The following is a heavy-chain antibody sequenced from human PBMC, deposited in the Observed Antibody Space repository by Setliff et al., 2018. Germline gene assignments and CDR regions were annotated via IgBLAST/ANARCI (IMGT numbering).Heavy chain of an antibody. CDR3: AKGSSGWFGLCDY. CDR1: GFTFDDYG. V-gene: IGHV3-20*04. Sequence: GGSLRLSCAASGFTFDDYGMSWVRQAPGKGLEWVSGINWNGGSTGYADSVKGRFTISRDSAKNELYLQMNSLRAEDTAVYYCAKGSSGWFGLCDYWGQGTLVTVSS. CDR2: INWNGGST. D-gene: IGHD6-19*01. J-gene: IGHJ4*02.